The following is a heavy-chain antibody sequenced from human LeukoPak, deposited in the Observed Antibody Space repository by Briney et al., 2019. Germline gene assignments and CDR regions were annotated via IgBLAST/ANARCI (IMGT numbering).Heavy chain of an antibody. CDR1: GFTFSSYS. Sequence: GRSLRLSCAASGFTFSSYSMHWVRQAPGKGLEFVSAISSNGGSTYYANSVKGRFTISRDISKNTLYLQMGSLRAEDMAVYYCARVDYGSGCDSWGQGTLVTVSS. J-gene: IGHJ4*02. CDR2: ISSNGGST. CDR3: ARVDYGSGCDS. V-gene: IGHV3-64*01. D-gene: IGHD6-19*01.